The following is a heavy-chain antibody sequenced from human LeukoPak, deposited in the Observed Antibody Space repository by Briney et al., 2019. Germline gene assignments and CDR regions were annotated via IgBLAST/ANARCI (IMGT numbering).Heavy chain of an antibody. CDR1: GCTFTDYY. D-gene: IGHD2-2*01. CDR2: INPNSGDT. J-gene: IGHJ4*02. CDR3: ARANFLYCSSTTCLFDY. Sequence: APVKVSCKASGCTFTDYYLHWVRQAPGQGFEWMGWINPNSGDTNYAQKFQGRVTMTRDTSISTAHMEMSRLRSDDTAVYYCARANFLYCSSTTCLFDYWGQGTLVTVSS. V-gene: IGHV1-2*02.